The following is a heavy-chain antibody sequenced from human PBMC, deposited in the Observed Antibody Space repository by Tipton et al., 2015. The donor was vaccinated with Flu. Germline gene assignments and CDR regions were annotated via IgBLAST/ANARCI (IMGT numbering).Heavy chain of an antibody. CDR3: ARRDYSNYVSEPRNWFDL. V-gene: IGHV4-31*03. CDR1: GGSISSGGNY. Sequence: LRLSCTVSGGSISSGGNYWSWIRQHPGKGLEWIGDIYYSGSTYYNPSLTSRVTISVDTSRNQFSLRLNSVTAADTAVYYCARRDYSNYVSEPRNWFDLWGQGTLVTVSS. J-gene: IGHJ5*02. CDR2: IYYSGST. D-gene: IGHD4-11*01.